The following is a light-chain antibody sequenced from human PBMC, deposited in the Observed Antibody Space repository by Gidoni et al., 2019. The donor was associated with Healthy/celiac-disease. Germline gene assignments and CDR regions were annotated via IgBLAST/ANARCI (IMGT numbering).Light chain of an antibody. V-gene: IGKV1-33*01. Sequence: DIQMTQSPSSLSASVGDRVTITCQASQDISHYLNWYQQKPGKAPKLLIYDASNLETGVPSRFSGSVSGTELTFTISRLQPEDIATYYCQQYDNLPPLTFXGXTKVXIK. J-gene: IGKJ4*01. CDR3: QQYDNLPPLT. CDR2: DAS. CDR1: QDISHY.